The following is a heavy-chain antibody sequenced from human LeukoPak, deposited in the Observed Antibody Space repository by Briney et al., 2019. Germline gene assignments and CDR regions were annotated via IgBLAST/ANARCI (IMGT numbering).Heavy chain of an antibody. CDR1: GYSISSGYF. CDR3: ASLLLWFGYDY. Sequence: PSETLSLTCNVSGYSISSGYFWGWVRQAPGKGLEWIGYIYYSGSTYYNPSLKSRVTMSVDTSKNQFSLKLSSVTAADTAVYYCASLLLWFGYDYLGQGTLVTVSS. CDR2: IYYSGST. V-gene: IGHV4-38-2*02. D-gene: IGHD3-10*01. J-gene: IGHJ4*02.